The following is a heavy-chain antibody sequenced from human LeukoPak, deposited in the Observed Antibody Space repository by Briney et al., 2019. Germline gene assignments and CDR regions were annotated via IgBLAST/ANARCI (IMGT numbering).Heavy chain of an antibody. CDR1: GYSISSGYY. V-gene: IGHV4-38-2*01. D-gene: IGHD6-6*01. CDR2: IYHSGST. Sequence: SETLSLTCAVSGYSISSGYYWGWIRQPPGKGLERIGSIYHSGSTYYNPSLKSRVTISVDTSKNQFSLKLSSVTAADTAVYYCARRGIAARRDFDYWGQGTLVTVSS. J-gene: IGHJ4*02. CDR3: ARRGIAARRDFDY.